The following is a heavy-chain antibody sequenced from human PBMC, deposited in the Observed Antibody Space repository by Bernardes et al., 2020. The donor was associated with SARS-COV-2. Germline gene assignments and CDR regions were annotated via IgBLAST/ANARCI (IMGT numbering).Heavy chain of an antibody. CDR3: ARFGSQDLDY. CDR1: GFTFSRYA. CDR2: ISNGGST. V-gene: IGHV3-23*01. J-gene: IGHJ4*02. Sequence: GGCLSPSSAASGFTFSRYAVSWVRPAPGKGLEWVSSISNGGSTNYADSVKGRFTISRDNSKNTLYLQMNSLRAEDTAIYFCARFGSQDLDYWGQGTLVTVSS. D-gene: IGHD3-10*01.